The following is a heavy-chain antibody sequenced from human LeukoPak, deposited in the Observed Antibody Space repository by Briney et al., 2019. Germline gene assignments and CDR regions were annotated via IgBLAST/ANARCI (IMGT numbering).Heavy chain of an antibody. D-gene: IGHD2-2*01. J-gene: IGHJ4*02. Sequence: GGSLRLSCAASGFTFSNYAMTWVRQAPGKGLEWVSAISGSGGSTYYADSVKGRFTISRDNSKNTLYLQMNSLRAEGTAVYYCAKDLSSSTPRSRFDYWGQGTLVTVSS. CDR3: AKDLSSSTPRSRFDY. V-gene: IGHV3-23*01. CDR2: ISGSGGST. CDR1: GFTFSNYA.